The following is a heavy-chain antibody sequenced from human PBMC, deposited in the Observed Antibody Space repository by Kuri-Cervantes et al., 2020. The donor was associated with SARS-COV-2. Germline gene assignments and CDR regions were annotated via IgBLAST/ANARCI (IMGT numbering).Heavy chain of an antibody. CDR1: GFTFSSYS. J-gene: IGHJ4*02. CDR3: ARGVVVDSSGYRREVGAFDY. D-gene: IGHD3-22*01. CDR2: ISSSSSYI. Sequence: LSLTCAASGFTFSSYSMNWVRQAPGKGLKWVSSISSSSSYIYYADSVKGRFTISRDNAKNSLYLQMNSLRAEDTAVYYCARGVVVDSSGYRREVGAFDYWGQGTLVTVSS. V-gene: IGHV3-21*01.